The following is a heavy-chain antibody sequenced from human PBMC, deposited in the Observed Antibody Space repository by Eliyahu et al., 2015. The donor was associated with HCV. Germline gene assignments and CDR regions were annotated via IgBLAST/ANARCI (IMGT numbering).Heavy chain of an antibody. J-gene: IGHJ6*02. D-gene: IGHD1-26*01. CDR1: GYDFSIYW. CDR2: IFPGDSDT. V-gene: IGHV5-51*01. Sequence: EVQLVQSGAEVKKPGESLKISCKGSGYDFSIYWIAWVRQMPGKGLEWMGIIFPGDSDTTYSPSFQGQVTFSVDTSINTAHLEWSSLKDSDSATYYCARRYLGMDVWGQGTTVTVSS. CDR3: ARRYLGMDV.